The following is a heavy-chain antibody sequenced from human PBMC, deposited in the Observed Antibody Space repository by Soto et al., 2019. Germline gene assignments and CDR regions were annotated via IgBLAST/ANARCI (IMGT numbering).Heavy chain of an antibody. J-gene: IGHJ4*02. V-gene: IGHV4-59*01. Sequence: SETPSITCTVSGGSISSYYWSCIRQPPGKGLEWIAYIYYTGSTNYNPSLKSRATLSADTSKNQFSLKLISVTAADTAMYYCARVDSRGSFFDYWGEGTLVSVSS. CDR3: ARVDSRGSFFDY. CDR2: IYYTGST. CDR1: GGSISSYY. D-gene: IGHD3-22*01.